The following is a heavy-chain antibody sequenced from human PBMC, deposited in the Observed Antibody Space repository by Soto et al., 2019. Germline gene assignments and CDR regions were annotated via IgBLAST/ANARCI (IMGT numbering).Heavy chain of an antibody. CDR1: GFTFSSYA. D-gene: IGHD3-22*01. J-gene: IGHJ6*02. Sequence: GGSLRLSCAASGFTFSSYAMTWARQAPGKGLEWVSAISGSGGSTYYADSVKGRFTISRDNSKNTLYLQMNSLRAEDTAVYYCAKDVSRITMIVVVPPMDVWGQGTTVTVSS. CDR3: AKDVSRITMIVVVPPMDV. V-gene: IGHV3-23*01. CDR2: ISGSGGST.